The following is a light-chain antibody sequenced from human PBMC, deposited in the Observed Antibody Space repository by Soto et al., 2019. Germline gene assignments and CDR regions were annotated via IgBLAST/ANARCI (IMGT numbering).Light chain of an antibody. CDR2: DAS. Sequence: DIQMTQSPSTLSASVGDRDTITCRASQSISSWLAWYQQKPGKAPKLLIYDASSLESGVPSRFSGSGSGTEFTLTISSLQPDDFATYYCQQYNSYSELTFGGGTKVEIK. J-gene: IGKJ4*01. V-gene: IGKV1-5*01. CDR3: QQYNSYSELT. CDR1: QSISSW.